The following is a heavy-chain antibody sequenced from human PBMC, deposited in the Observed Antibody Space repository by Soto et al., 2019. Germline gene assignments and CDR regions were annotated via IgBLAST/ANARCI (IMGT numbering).Heavy chain of an antibody. J-gene: IGHJ4*02. CDR2: INAGNGNT. V-gene: IGHV1-3*01. CDR3: ARGRIDVDIVACLDY. Sequence: ASVKVSCKASGYTFTSYAMHWVRQAPGQRLEWMGWINAGNGNTKYSQQFQGRVTITRDTSASTAYMELSSLRSEDTAVYYCARGRIDVDIVACLDYWGQGTLVTVSS. CDR1: GYTFTSYA. D-gene: IGHD5-12*01.